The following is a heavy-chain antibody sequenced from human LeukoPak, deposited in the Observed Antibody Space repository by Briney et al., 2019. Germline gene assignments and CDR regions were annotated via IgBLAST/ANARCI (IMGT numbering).Heavy chain of an antibody. CDR3: ARLPVILEALGAFDI. V-gene: IGHV4-61*05. CDR2: IYNSDIT. D-gene: IGHD3-22*01. Sequence: NPSETLSLTCTISGGSISSSTYYWGWIRQPPGKGLEWIGYIYNSDITNYNPSLKSRVTISVDTSKNQFSLKLSSVTAADTAVYYCARLPVILEALGAFDIWGQGTMVTVSS. J-gene: IGHJ3*02. CDR1: GGSISSSTYY.